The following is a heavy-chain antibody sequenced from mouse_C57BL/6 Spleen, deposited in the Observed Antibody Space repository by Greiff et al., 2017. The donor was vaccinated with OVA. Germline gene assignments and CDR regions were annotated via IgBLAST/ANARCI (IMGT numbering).Heavy chain of an antibody. D-gene: IGHD1-1*01. CDR2: IYPSDSET. Sequence: QVQLQQPGAELVRPGSSVKLSCKASGYTFTSYWMDWVKQRPGQGLEWIGNIYPSDSETHYNQKFKDKATLTVDKSSSPAYMQLSSLTSEDSAVYYCARALHYYGSSPYWGQGTTLTVSS. CDR1: GYTFTSYW. J-gene: IGHJ2*01. V-gene: IGHV1-61*01. CDR3: ARALHYYGSSPY.